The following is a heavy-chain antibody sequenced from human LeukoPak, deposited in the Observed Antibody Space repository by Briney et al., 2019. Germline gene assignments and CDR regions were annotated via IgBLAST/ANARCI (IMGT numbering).Heavy chain of an antibody. CDR3: AREAITMIVVVTPNDAFDI. V-gene: IGHV1-2*02. CDR1: GYTFTGYY. Sequence: ASVKVSCKASGYTFTGYYMHWVRQAPGQGLEWMGWINPNSGGTNYAQKFQGRVTMTRDTSISTAYMELSRLRSDDTAVYYCAREAITMIVVVTPNDAFDIWGQGTMVTVSS. CDR2: INPNSGGT. J-gene: IGHJ3*02. D-gene: IGHD3-22*01.